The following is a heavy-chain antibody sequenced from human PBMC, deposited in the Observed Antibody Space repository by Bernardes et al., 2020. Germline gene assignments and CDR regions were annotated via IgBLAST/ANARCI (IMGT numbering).Heavy chain of an antibody. D-gene: IGHD6-6*01. J-gene: IGHJ3*02. Sequence: ETLSLTCAVYGWSFSHSYWSWIRHPPGKGLEWIGEINRGGRTNYNPSLKSRVTISVDTSKNQFSLRLTSLTAADTAVYYCARVPYSSSLPDAFDIWGQGTMVTVSS. CDR3: ARVPYSSSLPDAFDI. CDR2: INRGGRT. V-gene: IGHV4-34*01. CDR1: GWSFSHSY.